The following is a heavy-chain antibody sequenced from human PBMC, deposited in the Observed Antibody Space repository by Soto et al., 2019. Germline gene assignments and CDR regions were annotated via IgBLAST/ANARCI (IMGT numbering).Heavy chain of an antibody. D-gene: IGHD6-13*01. CDR3: ARDRGSCDRSSWFDP. CDR1: GYTFTSYG. J-gene: IGHJ5*02. CDR2: ISAYNGNT. Sequence: QVQLVQSGAEVKKPGASVKVSCKASGYTFTSYGISWVRQAPGQGLEWMGWISAYNGNTNYAQKLQGRVTMTTDTSGSSTRLYVSRLGYDDSVVYYGARDRGSCDRSSWFDPWGQGTLVTVSS. V-gene: IGHV1-18*01.